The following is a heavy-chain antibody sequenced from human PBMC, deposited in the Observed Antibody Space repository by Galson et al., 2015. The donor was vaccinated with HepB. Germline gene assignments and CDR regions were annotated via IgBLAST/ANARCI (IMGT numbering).Heavy chain of an antibody. CDR2: ISPSGGST. Sequence: SVKVSCKASGYTFTSYYMHWVRQAPGQGLEWMGIISPSGGSTSYAQKFQGRVTMTRDTSTSTVYMELSSLRSEDTAVYYCARGGYDFWSGYYPQLRSGMDVWGQGTTVTVSS. D-gene: IGHD3-3*01. CDR1: GYTFTSYY. V-gene: IGHV1-46*01. J-gene: IGHJ6*02. CDR3: ARGGYDFWSGYYPQLRSGMDV.